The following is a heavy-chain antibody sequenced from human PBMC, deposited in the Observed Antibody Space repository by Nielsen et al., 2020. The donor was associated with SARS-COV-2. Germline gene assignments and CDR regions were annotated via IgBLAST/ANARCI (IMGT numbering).Heavy chain of an antibody. CDR3: ARGGSGYPGHFDL. D-gene: IGHD3-22*01. CDR1: GFTFSSYD. V-gene: IGHV3-30*03. J-gene: IGHJ2*01. CDR2: ISYDGSNK. Sequence: GESLKISCAASGFTFSSYDMHWVRQAPGKGLEWVAVISYDGSNKYYADSVKGRFTISRDNSKNTLYLQMNSLRAEDTAVYYCARGGSGYPGHFDLWGRGTLVTVSS.